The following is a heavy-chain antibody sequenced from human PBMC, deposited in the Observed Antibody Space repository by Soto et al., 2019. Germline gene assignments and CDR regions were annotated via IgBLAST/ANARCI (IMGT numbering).Heavy chain of an antibody. V-gene: IGHV4-31*02. CDR3: SSLREHVTSHYALDIPAQRIIPSVHS. D-gene: IGHD3-16*01. J-gene: IGHJ5*01. CDR2: IYYSGIT. Sequence: HPGKGLEWIGYIYYSGITYYNPSLKSRVTISVDTSKNQFSLKLRSVTAADTAVYYFSSLREHVTSHYALDIPAQRIIPSVHS.